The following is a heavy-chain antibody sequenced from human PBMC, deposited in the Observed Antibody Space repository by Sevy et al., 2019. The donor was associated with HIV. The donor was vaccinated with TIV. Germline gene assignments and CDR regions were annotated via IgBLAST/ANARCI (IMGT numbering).Heavy chain of an antibody. D-gene: IGHD2-21*01. Sequence: GGSLRLSCAASGFTFADAWMTWVRQAPGKGLEWVGRIKSKADGGTADYAATVKARFTISRDDSKNTLYLQMNSLKTVDTATYYCNTDAGFIDWYELQHWGQGGLVTVSS. CDR1: GFTFADAW. V-gene: IGHV3-15*01. CDR2: IKSKADGGTA. CDR3: NTDAGFIDWYELQH. J-gene: IGHJ1*01.